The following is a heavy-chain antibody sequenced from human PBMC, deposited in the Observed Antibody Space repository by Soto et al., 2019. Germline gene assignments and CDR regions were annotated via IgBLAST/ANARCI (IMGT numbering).Heavy chain of an antibody. Sequence: ASLKVSCKASGYTFTSYYMHWVRQAPGQGLEWMGIINPSGGSTSYAQKFQGRVTMTRDTSTSTVYMELSSLRSEDTAVYYCARDPGIAAAGSDAYDIWGQGTMVTVSS. CDR3: ARDPGIAAAGSDAYDI. J-gene: IGHJ3*02. V-gene: IGHV1-46*01. CDR2: INPSGGST. D-gene: IGHD6-13*01. CDR1: GYTFTSYY.